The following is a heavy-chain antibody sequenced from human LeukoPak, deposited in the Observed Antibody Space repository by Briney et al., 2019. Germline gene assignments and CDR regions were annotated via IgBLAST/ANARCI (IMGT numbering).Heavy chain of an antibody. CDR2: IYSGGST. J-gene: IGHJ6*02. V-gene: IGHV3-53*05. D-gene: IGHD4-11*01. Sequence: GGSLRLSCAASGFTVSSNYMSWVRQAPGKGLEWVSVIYSGGSTYYADSVKGRFTISRDNSKNTLYLQMNSLRAEDTAVYYCASPSTVTRTYYYYGMDVWGQGTTVTVSS. CDR1: GFTVSSNY. CDR3: ASPSTVTRTYYYYGMDV.